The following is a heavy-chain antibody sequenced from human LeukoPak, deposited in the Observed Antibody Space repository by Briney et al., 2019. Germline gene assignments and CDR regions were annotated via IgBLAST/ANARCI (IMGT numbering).Heavy chain of an antibody. CDR3: ARGSVGMHSSGWYYFDY. V-gene: IGHV1-69*13. Sequence: GASVKVSCKASGGTFSSYAISWVRQAPGQGLEWMGGIIPIFGTANYAQKFQGRVTITADESTSTAYMELSSLRSEDTAVYYCARGSVGMHSSGWYYFDYWGQGTLVTVSS. CDR2: IIPIFGTA. D-gene: IGHD6-19*01. CDR1: GGTFSSYA. J-gene: IGHJ4*02.